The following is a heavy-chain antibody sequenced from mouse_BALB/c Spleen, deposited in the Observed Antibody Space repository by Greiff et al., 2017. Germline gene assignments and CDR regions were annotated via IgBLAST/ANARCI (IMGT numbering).Heavy chain of an antibody. Sequence: EVNLVESGGGLVQPGGSLKLSCAASGFTFSSYTMSWVRQTPEKRLEWVAYISNGGGSTYYPDTVKGRFTISRDNAKNTLYLQMSSLKSEDTAMYYCARWMITTRYAMDYWGQGTSVTVSS. V-gene: IGHV5-12-2*01. CDR3: ARWMITTRYAMDY. CDR2: ISNGGGST. D-gene: IGHD2-4*01. CDR1: GFTFSSYT. J-gene: IGHJ4*01.